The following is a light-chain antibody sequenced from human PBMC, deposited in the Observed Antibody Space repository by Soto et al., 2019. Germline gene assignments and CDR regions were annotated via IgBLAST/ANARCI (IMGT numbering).Light chain of an antibody. J-gene: IGLJ1*01. V-gene: IGLV2-14*01. CDR3: CSYSSTSSLRV. Sequence: QSVLAQPASVSGSPGQSITLSCTGTSSDIGGYNYVSWYQQHPGKAPNLLIYDVTNRPSGVSNRFSGSKSGNTASLTISGLLSEDEAEYFCCSYSSTSSLRVFGTGTKLTVL. CDR2: DVT. CDR1: SSDIGGYNY.